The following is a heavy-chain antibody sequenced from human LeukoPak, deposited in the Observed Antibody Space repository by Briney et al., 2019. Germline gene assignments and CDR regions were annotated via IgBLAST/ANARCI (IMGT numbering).Heavy chain of an antibody. V-gene: IGHV4-34*01. Sequence: PSETLSLTCAVYGVSFSGYYWSWIRQPPGKGLEWIGEINHSGSTNYNPSLKSRVTISVDTSKNQFSLKLSSVTAADTAVYYCARVRYFDWLFHYYYYGMDVWGQGTTVTVSS. CDR1: GVSFSGYY. CDR2: INHSGST. D-gene: IGHD3-9*01. CDR3: ARVRYFDWLFHYYYYGMDV. J-gene: IGHJ6*02.